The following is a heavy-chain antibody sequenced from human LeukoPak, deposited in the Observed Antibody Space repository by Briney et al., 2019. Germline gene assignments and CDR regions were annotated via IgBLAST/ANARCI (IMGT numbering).Heavy chain of an antibody. CDR2: LFSGGST. CDR1: GFTVSTKY. V-gene: IGHV3-66*04. Sequence: PGGSLRLSCAVSGFTVSTKYISWVRQAPGKGLEWVSLLFSGGSTYYADSVKGRFTISRDNSKNTIFLQMSNLRAEDTAVYYCARRYMATSAEDFDYWGQGTLVTVSS. D-gene: IGHD5-24*01. CDR3: ARRYMATSAEDFDY. J-gene: IGHJ4*02.